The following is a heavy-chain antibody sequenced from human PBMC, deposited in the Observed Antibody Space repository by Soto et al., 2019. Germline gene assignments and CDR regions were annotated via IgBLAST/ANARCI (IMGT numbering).Heavy chain of an antibody. CDR3: ARDTRDISGYYFDY. CDR1: GGTFSSYA. CDR2: IIPILGIA. J-gene: IGHJ4*02. Sequence: ASVKVSCKASGGTFSSYAISWVRQAPGQGLEWMGRIIPILGIANYAQKFQGRVTITADKSTSTAYMELSSLRSEDTAVYYCARDTRDISGYYFDYWGQGTLVTVSS. D-gene: IGHD3-22*01. V-gene: IGHV1-69*10.